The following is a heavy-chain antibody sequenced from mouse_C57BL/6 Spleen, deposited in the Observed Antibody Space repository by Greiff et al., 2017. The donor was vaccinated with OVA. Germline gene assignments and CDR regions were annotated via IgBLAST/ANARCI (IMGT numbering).Heavy chain of an antibody. CDR3: AREGLYYDSSYGYFDY. J-gene: IGHJ2*01. CDR1: GYSITSCYY. Sequence: EVQLQQSGPGLVKPSQSLPLTCSVPGYSITSCYYWNWIRQFPGNKLEWMGYISYDGSNNYNPSLKNRISITRDTSKNQFFLKLNSVTTEDTATYYCAREGLYYDSSYGYFDYWGQGTPLTVSS. D-gene: IGHD1-1*01. CDR2: ISYDGSN. V-gene: IGHV3-6*01.